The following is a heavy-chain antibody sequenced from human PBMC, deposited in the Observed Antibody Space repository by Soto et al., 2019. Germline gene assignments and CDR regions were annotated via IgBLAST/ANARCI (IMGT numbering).Heavy chain of an antibody. Sequence: ASVKVSCKASGYTFTSYGISWVRQAPGQGLEWMGWISAYNGNTNYAQKLQGRVTMTTDTSTSTAYMELRSLRSDDTAVYYCAQYYYDSSGDPDDAFDIWGRGTMVTVSS. D-gene: IGHD3-22*01. V-gene: IGHV1-18*04. CDR1: GYTFTSYG. CDR2: ISAYNGNT. CDR3: AQYYYDSSGDPDDAFDI. J-gene: IGHJ3*02.